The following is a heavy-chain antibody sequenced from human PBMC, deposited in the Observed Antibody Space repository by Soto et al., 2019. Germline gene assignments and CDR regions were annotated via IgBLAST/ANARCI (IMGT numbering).Heavy chain of an antibody. CDR1: GYTFTSYY. J-gene: IGHJ4*02. CDR3: VRVVAIPGYPDY. Sequence: ASVKVSCKASGYTFTSYYMHWVRQAPGQGLEWMGIINPSVGRTSYAQKFQGRVTITTDESTSTAYMELSSLRSDDTAVYYCVRVVAIPGYPDYWGQGTLVTVSS. CDR2: INPSVGRT. V-gene: IGHV1-46*01. D-gene: IGHD5-12*01.